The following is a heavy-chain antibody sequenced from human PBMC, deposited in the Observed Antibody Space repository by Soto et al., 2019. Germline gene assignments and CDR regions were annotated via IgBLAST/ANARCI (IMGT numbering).Heavy chain of an antibody. J-gene: IGHJ4*02. CDR3: VRGGYDFWSGYTLTRTPDY. Sequence: PGGSLRLSCAASGFTFSSSWMHWVCQVPEKGQEWAADIKCDGSEKDYVDSVKGRLTISRDNAKNSLYLQVNSLRAEDMTVYYCVRGGYDFWSGYTLTRTPDYWGQGTLVTVSS. CDR2: IKCDGSEK. D-gene: IGHD3-3*01. V-gene: IGHV3-7*03. CDR1: GFTFSSSW.